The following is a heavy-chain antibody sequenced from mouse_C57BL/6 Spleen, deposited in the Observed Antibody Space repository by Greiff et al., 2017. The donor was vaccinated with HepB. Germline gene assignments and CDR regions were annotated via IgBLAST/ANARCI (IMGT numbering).Heavy chain of an antibody. J-gene: IGHJ1*03. CDR2: IDPSDSYT. CDR1: GYTFTSYW. V-gene: IGHV1-50*01. D-gene: IGHD3-3*01. Sequence: VQLQQPGAELVKPGASVKLSCKASGYTFTSYWMQWVKQRPGQGLEWIGEIDPSDSYTNYNQKFKGKATLTVDTSSSTAYMQLSSLTSEDSAVYYCARGDPLYFDVWGTGTTVTVSS. CDR3: ARGDPLYFDV.